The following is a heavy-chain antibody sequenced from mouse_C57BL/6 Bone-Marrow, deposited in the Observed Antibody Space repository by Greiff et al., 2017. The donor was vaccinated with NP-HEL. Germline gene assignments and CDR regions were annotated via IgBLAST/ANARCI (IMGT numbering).Heavy chain of an antibody. D-gene: IGHD3-2*02. V-gene: IGHV14-2*01. J-gene: IGHJ2*01. Sequence: VQLQQSGAELVKPGASVKLSYTASGFNIKDYSMPWVKQRTEQGLERIGRIDPEDGETKYAPKFQGQATITADTAFNKAHQQLSSLTSSDTAVYYCALRQLRQSNYYDYWGQGTTLTVSA. CDR3: ALRQLRQSNYYDY. CDR1: GFNIKDYS. CDR2: IDPEDGET.